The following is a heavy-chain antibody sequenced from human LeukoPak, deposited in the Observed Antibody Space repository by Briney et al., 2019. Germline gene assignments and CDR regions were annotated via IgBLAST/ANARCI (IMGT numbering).Heavy chain of an antibody. CDR2: INPSGGST. V-gene: IGHV1-46*01. D-gene: IGHD3-9*01. CDR1: GYTFTSYY. J-gene: IGHJ6*03. Sequence: ASVKVSCKASGYTFTSYYMHWVRQAPGQGLEWMGIINPSGGSTSYAQKFQGRVTMTRDTSTSTVYMELSSLRSEDTAVYYCARGPGRKYDILTGYHYYYYMDVWGKGTTVTISS. CDR3: ARGPGRKYDILTGYHYYYYMDV.